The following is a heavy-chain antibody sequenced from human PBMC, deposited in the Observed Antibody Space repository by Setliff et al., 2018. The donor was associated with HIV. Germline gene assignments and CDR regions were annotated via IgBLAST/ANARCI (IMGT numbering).Heavy chain of an antibody. CDR1: GGSFIGSSFQ. V-gene: IGHV4-39*07. CDR2: IAYSGTTMYF. CDR3: ARGPPFAY. Sequence: PSETLSLTCNVSGGSFIGSSFQSTWIRQAPGKGLEWNGDIAYSGTTMYFNYNPSLERRLSLSEDTSRHQFSLKLTSVTADDTGIYYCARGPPFAYWGQGLLVTVSS. J-gene: IGHJ4*02.